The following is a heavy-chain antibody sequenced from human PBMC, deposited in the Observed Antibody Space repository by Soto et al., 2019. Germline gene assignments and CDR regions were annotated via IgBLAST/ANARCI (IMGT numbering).Heavy chain of an antibody. CDR3: AGSPRRYDSSEAYAFDI. CDR2: IYSGCST. J-gene: IGHJ3*02. CDR1: GFTVSRNY. Sequence: GGSLRLSCAASGFTVSRNYMSWVRQAPGKGLEWVSVIYSGCSTYYADSVKGRFTISRHNSKNTLYLQMNSLRAEDTAVYFFAGSPRRYDSSEAYAFDIWGQGTMVTVSS. V-gene: IGHV3-66*01. D-gene: IGHD3-22*01.